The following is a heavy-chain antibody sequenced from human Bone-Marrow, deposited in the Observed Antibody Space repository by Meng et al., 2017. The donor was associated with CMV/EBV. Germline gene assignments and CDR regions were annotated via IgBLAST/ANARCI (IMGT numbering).Heavy chain of an antibody. CDR3: TRDQGYNYGSDAFDI. V-gene: IGHV3-74*03. J-gene: IGHJ3*02. D-gene: IGHD5-18*01. CDR2: TNSDGSSR. CDR1: GFTFSTYW. Sequence: GESLKISCAASGFTFSTYWMHWVRQVPGKGLVWVSRTNSDGSSRTYADSVKGRFTISRDNVKNTLYLQMSSLRADDTAIYYCTRDQGYNYGSDAFDIWGQGTMVTFSS.